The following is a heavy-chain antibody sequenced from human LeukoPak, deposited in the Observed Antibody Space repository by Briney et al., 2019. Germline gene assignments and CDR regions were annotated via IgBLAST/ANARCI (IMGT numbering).Heavy chain of an antibody. CDR3: ASKGDGSCDISHCQGALDF. J-gene: IGHJ3*01. D-gene: IGHD3-9*01. CDR1: GYTLTAYY. Sequence: ASVKVSCKPSGYTLTAYYIHFVRQAPGQGLEWMGWINPNSGDTNYAQNFQDRVTMTWDTSVSTAYMELTSLTSDDTAVYYCASKGDGSCDISHCQGALDFWGQGSMVTVSS. CDR2: INPNSGDT. V-gene: IGHV1-2*02.